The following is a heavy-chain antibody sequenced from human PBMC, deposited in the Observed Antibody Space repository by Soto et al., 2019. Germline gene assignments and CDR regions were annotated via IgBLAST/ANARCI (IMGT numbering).Heavy chain of an antibody. CDR3: ARGPYCSGGSCYPNWFDP. V-gene: IGHV1-8*01. CDR2: MNPNSGNT. CDR1: GYTFTSYD. D-gene: IGHD2-15*01. Sequence: ASVKVSCKASGYTFTSYDINWVRQATGQGLEWMGWMNPNSGNTGYAQKLQGRVTMTRNTSISTANMEQSSLRSEDTAVYYFARGPYCSGGSCYPNWFDPWGQGTLVTVSS. J-gene: IGHJ5*02.